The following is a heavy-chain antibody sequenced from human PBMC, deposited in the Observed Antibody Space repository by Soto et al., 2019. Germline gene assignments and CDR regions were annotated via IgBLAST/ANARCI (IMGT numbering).Heavy chain of an antibody. CDR1: GYTFNSYG. J-gene: IGHJ4*02. CDR2: VSVYNGNT. Sequence: QVQLVQSGAEVKKPGASVKVSCKASGYTFNSYGISWVRQAPGQGLEWMGWVSVYNGNTNYAQNYQGRVTMTTDTSTTTAYMELRSLRSYDTAVYYCARDGPYCSGGGCYIDYWGQGTLVTVSS. CDR3: ARDGPYCSGGGCYIDY. D-gene: IGHD2-15*01. V-gene: IGHV1-18*01.